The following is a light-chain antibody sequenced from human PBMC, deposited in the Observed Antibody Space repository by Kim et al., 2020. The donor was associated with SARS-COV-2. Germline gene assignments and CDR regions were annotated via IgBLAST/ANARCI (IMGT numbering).Light chain of an antibody. CDR2: AAS. V-gene: IGKV1-27*01. CDR1: KDFSTY. J-gene: IGKJ1*01. CDR3: QRYNAAPCT. Sequence: ASGGKRVPIPGRASKDFSTYVAWYQQKPGKVPKVLIYAASALQSVVPSRFSGGGFGTDFPPTISSLQPEDVATYSCQRYNAAPCTFGERTKVDIK.